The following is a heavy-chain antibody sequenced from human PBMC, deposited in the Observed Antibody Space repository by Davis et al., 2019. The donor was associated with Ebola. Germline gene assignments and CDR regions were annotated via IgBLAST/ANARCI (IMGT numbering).Heavy chain of an antibody. CDR1: GFTFSSYC. CDR3: SRNPGGANGMNV. D-gene: IGHD1-26*01. J-gene: IGHJ6*02. V-gene: IGHV3-74*01. Sequence: PGGSLRLSCAASGFTFSSYCMHWVRQAPGKGLVWVSRINSDGSSTSYADSVKGRFTSSSDNAKHTLYLQMNSLRAEDPAVYYGSRNPGGANGMNVWGQGTTVTVSS. CDR2: INSDGSST.